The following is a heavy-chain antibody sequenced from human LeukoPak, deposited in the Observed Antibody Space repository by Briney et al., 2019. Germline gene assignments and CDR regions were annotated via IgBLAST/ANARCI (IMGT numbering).Heavy chain of an antibody. CDR3: ARGPVGGTTYNDGDAFDI. V-gene: IGHV3-21*04. CDR1: GFTFSSYS. J-gene: IGHJ3*02. D-gene: IGHD1-7*01. Sequence: GGSLRLSCAGSGFTFSSYSMDWVRQAPGKGLEWVSSISSSSSYIYYADSVKGRFTISRDNAKNSLYLQMNSLRAEDTAVYYCARGPVGGTTYNDGDAFDIWGQGTMVTVSS. CDR2: ISSSSSYI.